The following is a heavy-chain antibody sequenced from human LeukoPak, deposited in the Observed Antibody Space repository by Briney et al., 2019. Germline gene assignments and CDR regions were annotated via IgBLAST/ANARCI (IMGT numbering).Heavy chain of an antibody. V-gene: IGHV4-34*01. CDR3: ARVTLPEPSSGWYVPTYYYYYGMDV. D-gene: IGHD6-19*01. Sequence: SETLSLTCAVYGGSFSGYYWSWIRQPPGKGLEWIGEINHSGSTNYNPSLKSRVTISVGTSKNQFSLKLSSVTAADTAVYYCARVTLPEPSSGWYVPTYYYYYGMDVWGQGTTVTVSS. CDR1: GGSFSGYY. CDR2: INHSGST. J-gene: IGHJ6*02.